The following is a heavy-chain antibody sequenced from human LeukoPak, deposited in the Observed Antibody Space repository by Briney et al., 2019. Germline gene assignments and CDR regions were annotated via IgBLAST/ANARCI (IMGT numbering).Heavy chain of an antibody. CDR2: ISYDGSNK. CDR3: ARSAAAGFSYYSYYLDV. J-gene: IGHJ6*03. V-gene: IGHV3-30*03. D-gene: IGHD6-13*01. CDR1: GFTFSNYG. Sequence: GGSLGLSCAASGFTFSNYGMHWVRQAPGKGLEWVSFISYDGSNKYSADSVKGRFTISRDNSKNTLYLQMNSLRAEDTAVYYCARSAAAGFSYYSYYLDVWGKGTTVTIFS.